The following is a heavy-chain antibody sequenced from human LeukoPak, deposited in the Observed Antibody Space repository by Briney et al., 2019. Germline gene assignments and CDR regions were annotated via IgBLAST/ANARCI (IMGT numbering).Heavy chain of an antibody. CDR2: ISYDGSNK. D-gene: IGHD6-13*01. V-gene: IGHV3-30*04. CDR3: ARGASSPYFDY. J-gene: IGHJ4*02. CDR1: GFTFSSYA. Sequence: GGSLRLSCAASGFTFSSYAMHWVRQAPGKGLEWVAVISYDGSNKYYADSVKGRFTISRDNSKNTLYLQMNSLRAEDTAVYYCARGASSPYFDYWGQGTLVTVSS.